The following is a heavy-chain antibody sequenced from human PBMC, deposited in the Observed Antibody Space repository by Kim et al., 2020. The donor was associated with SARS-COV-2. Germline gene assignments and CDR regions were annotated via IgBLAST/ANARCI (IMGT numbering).Heavy chain of an antibody. CDR1: GFTFSNAW. V-gene: IGHV3-15*01. Sequence: GGSLRLSCAASGFTFSNAWMSWVRQAPGKGLEWVGRIKSKTDGGTTDYAAPVKGRFTISRDDSKNTLYLQMNSLKTEDTAVYYCTIGKHYDILTGYYYYGVDGWGQGTTFTVSS. CDR2: IKSKTDGGTT. CDR3: TIGKHYDILTGYYYYGVDG. J-gene: IGHJ6*02. D-gene: IGHD3-9*01.